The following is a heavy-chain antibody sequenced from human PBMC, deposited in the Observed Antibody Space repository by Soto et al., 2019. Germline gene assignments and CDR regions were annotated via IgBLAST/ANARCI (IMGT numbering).Heavy chain of an antibody. Sequence: PGASQKTSRKAAGYSITNYRIGWGRQMPGKDVEWMGIIYPGDSATTYAPSFQGQVTISADKSISTAYLQWSSLKASDTAMYYCARPADFFNSGSHYSPFDYWGRGTLVTVSS. CDR2: IYPGDSAT. D-gene: IGHD2-15*01. J-gene: IGHJ4*02. V-gene: IGHV5-51*01. CDR1: GYSITNYR. CDR3: ARPADFFNSGSHYSPFDY.